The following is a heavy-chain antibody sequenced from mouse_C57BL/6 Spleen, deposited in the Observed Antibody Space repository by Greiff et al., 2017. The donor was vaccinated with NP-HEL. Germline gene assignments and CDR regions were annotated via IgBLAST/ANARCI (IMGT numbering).Heavy chain of an antibody. CDR2: INPSSGYT. D-gene: IGHD2-1*01. CDR3: ARHYYGNYDAMDY. V-gene: IGHV1-7*01. CDR1: GYTFTSYW. Sequence: QVQLQQSGAELAKPGASVKLSCKASGYTFTSYWMHWVKQRPGQGLEWIGYINPSSGYTKYNQKFKDKATLTADKSSSTAYMQLSSLTYEDSAVYYCARHYYGNYDAMDYWGQGTSVTVSS. J-gene: IGHJ4*01.